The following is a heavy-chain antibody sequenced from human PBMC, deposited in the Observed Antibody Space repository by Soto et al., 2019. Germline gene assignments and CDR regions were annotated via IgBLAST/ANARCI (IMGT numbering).Heavy chain of an antibody. CDR3: ARCGSSSSPIYYYYGMDV. CDR1: GYSFTSYW. J-gene: IGHJ6*02. CDR2: IYPGDSDT. Sequence: PGESLKISCKGSGYSFTSYWIGWVRQMPGKGLEWMGIIYPGDSDTRYSPSFQGQVTISADKSISTAYLQWSSLKASDTAMYYCARCGSSSSPIYYYYGMDVWGQGTTVTVSS. V-gene: IGHV5-51*01. D-gene: IGHD6-6*01.